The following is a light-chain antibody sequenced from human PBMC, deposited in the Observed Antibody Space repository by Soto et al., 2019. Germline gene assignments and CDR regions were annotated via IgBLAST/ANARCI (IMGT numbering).Light chain of an antibody. V-gene: IGLV1-40*01. CDR2: GNS. J-gene: IGLJ3*02. CDR3: PSYDSSLSGWV. Sequence: QSVLTQPPSVSGAPGQRVTISCTGSSSNIGAGYDVHWYQQLPGTAPKLLIYGNSNRPSGVPDRFSGSKSGTSASLAITGLQAGDEADYYCPSYDSSLSGWVFGGGTKVTVL. CDR1: SSNIGAGYD.